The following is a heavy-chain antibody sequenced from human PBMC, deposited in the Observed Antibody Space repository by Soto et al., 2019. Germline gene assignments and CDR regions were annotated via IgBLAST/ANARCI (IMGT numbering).Heavy chain of an antibody. Sequence: QVQLHESGPGLVKPSETLSLTCTVSGGSFNDYYWSWIRQPPGQGLEWVGYTHYSGGAIYSPSLKSRVIMSVDTSKKPISLTLNSVTAAYPAVYYCASGRPSTDCSSVVCYPMAGCFYMYVWGKGNVVTVSS. D-gene: IGHD2-8*01. J-gene: IGHJ6*03. CDR1: GGSFNDYY. V-gene: IGHV4-59*08. CDR2: THYSGGA. CDR3: ASGRPSTDCSSVVCYPMAGCFYMYV.